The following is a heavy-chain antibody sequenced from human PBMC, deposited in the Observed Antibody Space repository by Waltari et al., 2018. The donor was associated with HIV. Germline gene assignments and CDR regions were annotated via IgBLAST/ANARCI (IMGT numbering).Heavy chain of an antibody. J-gene: IGHJ5*02. D-gene: IGHD3-10*01. CDR3: ARDVDRGRGNWFDP. CDR2: INPDKSNT. V-gene: IGHV1-3*01. Sequence: QVQLVQSGAEVKKPGASVKVSCKASEYTFTMYAMHWLRQAPGQGFEWMGWINPDKSNTKYAQRFQDRGTITRDTSASTVYMDLMTLRSEDTAVYYCARDVDRGRGNWFDPWGQGTLVTVSS. CDR1: EYTFTMYA.